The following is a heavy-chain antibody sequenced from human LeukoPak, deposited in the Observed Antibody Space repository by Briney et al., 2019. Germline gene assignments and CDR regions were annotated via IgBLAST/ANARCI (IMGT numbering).Heavy chain of an antibody. D-gene: IGHD4-17*01. CDR3: ARVPGGDYVRYYYYYYMDV. J-gene: IGHJ6*03. CDR2: IYYSGST. Sequence: PSETLSLTRTVSGGSISSYYWSWIRQPPGKGLEWIGYIYYSGSTNYNPSLKSRVTISVDTSTNQFSLKLSSVTAADTAVYYCARVPGGDYVRYYYYYYMDVWGKGTTVTVSS. V-gene: IGHV4-59*01. CDR1: GGSISSYY.